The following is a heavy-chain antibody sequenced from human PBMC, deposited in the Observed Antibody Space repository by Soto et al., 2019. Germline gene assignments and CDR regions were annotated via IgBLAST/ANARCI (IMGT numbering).Heavy chain of an antibody. Sequence: QVQLVESGGGVVQPGRSLRLSCAASGFTFSSYGMHWVRQAPGKGLEWVAVIWYDGSNKYYADSVKGRFTISRDNSKNTLYLPRNSLRAEDTAVYYCARDPGLNPLDASDIWGQGTMVTVSS. V-gene: IGHV3-33*01. CDR1: GFTFSSYG. CDR2: IWYDGSNK. J-gene: IGHJ3*02. CDR3: ARDPGLNPLDASDI.